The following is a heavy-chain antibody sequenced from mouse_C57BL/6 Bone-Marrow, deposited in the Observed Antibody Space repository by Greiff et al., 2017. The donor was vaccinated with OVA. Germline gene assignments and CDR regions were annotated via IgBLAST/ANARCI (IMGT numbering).Heavy chain of an antibody. D-gene: IGHD2-1*01. V-gene: IGHV1-61*01. J-gene: IGHJ4*01. Sequence: VQLQQPGAELVRPGSSVKLSCKASGYNFTSYWMDWVQQRPGQGLEWIGNIYPSDSETHYTQKIKGRATLTVDKTSSTAYMQLSSLRSEDSADDYSAIASVYYRNYGSMDYWGQGTTVTVSS. CDR2: IYPSDSET. CDR1: GYNFTSYW. CDR3: AIASVYYRNYGSMDY.